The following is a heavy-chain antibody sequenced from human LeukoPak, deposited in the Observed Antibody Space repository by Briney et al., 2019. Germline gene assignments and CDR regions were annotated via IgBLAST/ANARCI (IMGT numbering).Heavy chain of an antibody. Sequence: GGSLRLSCAASGFSFSSYEMNWVRQAPGKGLEWISYISASGTLTHYADSVEGRFTISRDDSKNTLYLQMFSLRPEDTAVYFCAKDLILWGQGTVVTVSS. CDR3: AKDLIL. CDR1: GFSFSSYE. CDR2: ISASGTLT. V-gene: IGHV3-48*03. J-gene: IGHJ3*01.